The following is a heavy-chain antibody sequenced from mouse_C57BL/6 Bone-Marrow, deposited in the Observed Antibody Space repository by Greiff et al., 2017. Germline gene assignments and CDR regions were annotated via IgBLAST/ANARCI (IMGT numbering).Heavy chain of an antibody. CDR2: INPNNGGT. J-gene: IGHJ1*03. CDR1: GYTFTDYN. CDR3: ARLRTTVVAEYCDV. D-gene: IGHD1-1*01. V-gene: IGHV1-18*01. Sequence: EVQLQQSGPELVKPGASVKIPCKASGYTFTDYNMDWVKQSHGKSLEWIGDINPNNGGTIYNQKFKGKATLTVDKSSSTAYMELRSLTSEDTAVYYCARLRTTVVAEYCDVWGTGTTVTVSS.